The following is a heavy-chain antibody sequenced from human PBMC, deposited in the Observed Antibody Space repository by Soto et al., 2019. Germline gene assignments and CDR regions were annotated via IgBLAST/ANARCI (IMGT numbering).Heavy chain of an antibody. CDR2: IYPGDSDT. CDR1: GYIFTNYW. Sequence: GESLKISCKGSGYIFTNYWIGWVRQMPGKGLEWMGIIYPGDSDTKYSPSFQGQVTISADKSINTAYLQWSSLKASDTAMYYCASLSRLEPRSAFDYWGQGALVTVSS. D-gene: IGHD1-1*01. CDR3: ASLSRLEPRSAFDY. V-gene: IGHV5-51*01. J-gene: IGHJ4*02.